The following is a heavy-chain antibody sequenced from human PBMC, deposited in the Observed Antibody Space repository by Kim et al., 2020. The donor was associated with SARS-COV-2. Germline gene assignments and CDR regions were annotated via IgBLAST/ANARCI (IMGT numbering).Heavy chain of an antibody. D-gene: IGHD4-17*01. J-gene: IGHJ6*03. Sequence: SVKVSCKASGGTFSSYAISWVRQAPGQGLEWMGGIIPIFGTANYAQKFQGRVTITADESTSTAYMELSSLRSEDTAVYYCARTGMTTVTTYNYMDVWGKGTTVTVSS. CDR1: GGTFSSYA. V-gene: IGHV1-69*13. CDR3: ARTGMTTVTTYNYMDV. CDR2: IIPIFGTA.